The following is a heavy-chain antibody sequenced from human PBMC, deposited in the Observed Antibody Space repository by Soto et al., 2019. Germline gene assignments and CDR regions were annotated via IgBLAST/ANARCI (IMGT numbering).Heavy chain of an antibody. V-gene: IGHV4-39*07. Sequence: PSETLSLTCTLSDASVTSASYFCDWIRQPPGKGLEWIGSIYNSGSTYNNPSLKSQVTMSVDTSKNQFSLNLSSVTAADTAVYYCARVGCSGGSCYFFPKNWFDPWGQGTLVTVSS. J-gene: IGHJ5*02. CDR1: DASVTSASYF. CDR3: ARVGCSGGSCYFFPKNWFDP. CDR2: IYNSGST. D-gene: IGHD2-15*01.